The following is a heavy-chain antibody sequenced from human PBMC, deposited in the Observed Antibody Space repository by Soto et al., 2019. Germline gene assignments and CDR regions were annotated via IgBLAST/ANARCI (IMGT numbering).Heavy chain of an antibody. CDR3: ASGGYCSSTTCYAMGFGY. V-gene: IGHV3-74*01. CDR1: GFTFSSYW. CDR2: VNSDGSTT. D-gene: IGHD2-2*01. J-gene: IGHJ4*02. Sequence: GGSLRLSCAASGFTFSSYWMHWVRQAPGKGLVWVSRVNSDGSTTNYADSVKGRFTISRDNAKNTLYLQMNGLRAEDTAVYYCASGGYCSSTTCYAMGFGYWGQGTLVTVSS.